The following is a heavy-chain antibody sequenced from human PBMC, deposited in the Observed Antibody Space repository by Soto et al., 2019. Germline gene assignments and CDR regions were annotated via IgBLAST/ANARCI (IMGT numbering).Heavy chain of an antibody. D-gene: IGHD3-9*01. Sequence: GGSLRLSCAASGFTFSSRVMSWVRQAPGKGLEWISTISEGGGSTYYADSVKGRFTISRDNSKNTLYLHMNSLRAEDTAIYYCAHMTGFDYWGQGALVTVSS. CDR2: ISEGGGST. CDR1: GFTFSSRV. V-gene: IGHV3-23*01. J-gene: IGHJ4*02. CDR3: AHMTGFDY.